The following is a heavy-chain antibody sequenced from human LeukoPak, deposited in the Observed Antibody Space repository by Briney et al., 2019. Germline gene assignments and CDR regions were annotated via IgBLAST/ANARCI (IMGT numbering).Heavy chain of an antibody. CDR2: IKQDGSEK. CDR1: GFTFSTYW. Sequence: GGSLRLSCAASGFTFSTYWMSWVRQAPGKGLEWVANIKQDGSEKHYVDSVKGRFTISRDNAKKSLYLQMNNLRAEDTAVYFCASLYSGSYYVPLDYWGQGTLVTVSS. V-gene: IGHV3-7*01. D-gene: IGHD1-26*01. CDR3: ASLYSGSYYVPLDY. J-gene: IGHJ4*02.